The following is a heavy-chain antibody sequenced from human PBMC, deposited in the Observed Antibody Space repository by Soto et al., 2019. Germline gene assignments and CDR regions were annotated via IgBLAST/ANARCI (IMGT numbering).Heavy chain of an antibody. Sequence: ASVKVSCKASGGTFSSYAISWVRQAPGQGLEWMGGIIPIFGTANYAQKFQGRVTITADESTSTAYMELSSLGSEDTAVYYWARVDVGHIAAAGHKGLLRSFWVGMDVWGQGTTVTVSS. D-gene: IGHD6-13*01. CDR1: GGTFSSYA. CDR2: IIPIFGTA. J-gene: IGHJ6*02. V-gene: IGHV1-69*13. CDR3: ARVDVGHIAAAGHKGLLRSFWVGMDV.